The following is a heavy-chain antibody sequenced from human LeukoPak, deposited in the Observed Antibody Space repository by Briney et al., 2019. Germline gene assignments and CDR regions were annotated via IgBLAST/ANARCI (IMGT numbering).Heavy chain of an antibody. Sequence: SETLSLSCTVSGYSISSGYYWGWIRQPPGKGLEWIGGIYHSGSTYYNPSLKSRITISVDTSKNQFSLELSTVTAADTAVYYCTVVAAAGTFDYWGQGTLVTVSS. V-gene: IGHV4-38-2*02. J-gene: IGHJ4*02. CDR3: TVVAAAGTFDY. D-gene: IGHD6-13*01. CDR1: GYSISSGYY. CDR2: IYHSGST.